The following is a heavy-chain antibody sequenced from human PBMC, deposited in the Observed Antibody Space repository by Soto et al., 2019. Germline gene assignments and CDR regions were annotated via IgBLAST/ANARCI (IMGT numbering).Heavy chain of an antibody. D-gene: IGHD1-1*01. J-gene: IGHJ4*02. CDR2: IIPIFGTA. V-gene: IGHV1-69*06. CDR1: GGTFSSYA. CDR3: ARGTKVEPYDY. Sequence: GASVKPSCKASGGTFSSYAISWVRQAPGQGLEWMGGIIPIFGTANYAQKFQGRVTITADKSTSTAYMELSSLRSEDTAVYYCARGTKVEPYDYWGQGTPVTVSS.